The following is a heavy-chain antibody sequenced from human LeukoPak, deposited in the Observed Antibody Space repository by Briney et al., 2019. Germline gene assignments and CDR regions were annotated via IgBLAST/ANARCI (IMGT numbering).Heavy chain of an antibody. CDR1: GGSISSGDYY. V-gene: IGHV4-30-4*02. J-gene: IGHJ6*02. CDR2: IYYSGST. Sequence: PSETLSLTCTVSGGSISSGDYYWSWIRQPPGKGLEWIGYIYYSGSTYYNPSLKGRVTISVDTSKNQFSLKLSSVTAADTAVYYCARDTLGTYGMDVWGQGTTVTVSS. D-gene: IGHD1-26*01. CDR3: ARDTLGTYGMDV.